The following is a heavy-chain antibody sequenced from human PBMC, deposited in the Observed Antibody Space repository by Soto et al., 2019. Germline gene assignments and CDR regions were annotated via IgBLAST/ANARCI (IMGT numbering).Heavy chain of an antibody. D-gene: IGHD7-27*01. CDR2: INSDGSST. Sequence: GGSLRLSCAASGFTFSSYWMQWVRQAPGKGLVWVSRINSDGSSTSYADSVKGRFTISRDNAKNTLYLQMNSLRAEDTAVYYCARLGKQNTGDQNFDYWGQGTLVTVSS. CDR3: ARLGKQNTGDQNFDY. CDR1: GFTFSSYW. V-gene: IGHV3-74*01. J-gene: IGHJ4*02.